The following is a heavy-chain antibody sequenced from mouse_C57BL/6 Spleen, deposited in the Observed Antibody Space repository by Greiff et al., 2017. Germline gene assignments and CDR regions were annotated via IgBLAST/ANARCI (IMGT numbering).Heavy chain of an antibody. D-gene: IGHD3-1*01. CDR2: IYPGSGST. V-gene: IGHV1-55*01. Sequence: VQLQQPGAELVKPGASVKMSCKASGYTFTSYWITWVKQRPGQGLEWIGDIYPGSGSTNYNEKFKSKATLTVDTSSSTAYMQLSSLSSEDSAVYYCAKGLDYSGSQFAYWGQGALVTVSA. CDR3: AKGLDYSGSQFAY. J-gene: IGHJ3*01. CDR1: GYTFTSYW.